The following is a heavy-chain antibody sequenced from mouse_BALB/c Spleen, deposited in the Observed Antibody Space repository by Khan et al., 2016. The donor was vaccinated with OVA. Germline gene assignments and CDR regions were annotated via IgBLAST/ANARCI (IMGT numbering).Heavy chain of an antibody. J-gene: IGHJ4*01. CDR3: ASSITTTKGYYYAMDY. D-gene: IGHD1-2*01. Sequence: EMQLVESGGDLVKPGGSLKLSCAASGFTFSSYGMSWVRQTPDKRLEWVATISSGGHYTYFPDSVRGRFTISRDNAKNTLSTNMSSLKSEDTAMYYCASSITTTKGYYYAMDYWGQGTSVTVSS. V-gene: IGHV5-6*01. CDR2: ISSGGHYT. CDR1: GFTFSSYG.